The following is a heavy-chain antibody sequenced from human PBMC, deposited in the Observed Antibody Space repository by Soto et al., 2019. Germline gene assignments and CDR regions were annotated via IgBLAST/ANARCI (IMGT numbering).Heavy chain of an antibody. Sequence: GGSLRLSCAASGFTFSDYYMSWIRQAPGKGLEWVSYISSSSSYTNYADSVKGRFTISRDNAKNSLYLQMNSLRAENTAVYYCASQSSEWLLFASWGQGTLVTVSS. D-gene: IGHD5-12*01. CDR2: ISSSSSYT. J-gene: IGHJ4*02. CDR1: GFTFSDYY. V-gene: IGHV3-11*03. CDR3: ASQSSEWLLFAS.